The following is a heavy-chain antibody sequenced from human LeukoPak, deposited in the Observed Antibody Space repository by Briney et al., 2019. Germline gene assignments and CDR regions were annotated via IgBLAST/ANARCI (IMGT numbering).Heavy chain of an antibody. V-gene: IGHV3-23*01. J-gene: IGHJ6*03. D-gene: IGHD2-15*01. CDR2: INTSGGNT. CDR1: GFTFSSFH. Sequence: LAGGSLRLSCAASGFTFSSFHMSWVRQAPGKGREGGLAINTSGGNTYYADSVKGRFTISRDNSKNTLYPQMNSLSAEDTAIYYCAKNGDRGAYCSGGSCYPYFYYYMDVWGKGTTVTISS. CDR3: AKNGDRGAYCSGGSCYPYFYYYMDV.